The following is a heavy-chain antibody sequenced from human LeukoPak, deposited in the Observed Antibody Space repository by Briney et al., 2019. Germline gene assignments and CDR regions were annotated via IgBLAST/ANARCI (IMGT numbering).Heavy chain of an antibody. V-gene: IGHV3-30*02. D-gene: IGHD4-23*01. CDR1: GITFSSYG. CDR2: IPYDGSNK. Sequence: GGSLRLSCAASGITFSSYGLHWVRQAPGKGLEWVTFIPYDGSNKYYADSVKGRFTISRDNSKNTLYLQMNSLRAEDTAVYYCARDGATVALGMDVWGQGTTVTVSS. J-gene: IGHJ6*02. CDR3: ARDGATVALGMDV.